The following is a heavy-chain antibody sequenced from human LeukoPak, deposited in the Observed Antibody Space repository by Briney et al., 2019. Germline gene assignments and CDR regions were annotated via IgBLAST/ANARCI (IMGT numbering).Heavy chain of an antibody. CDR3: ARERGGGRFLEWLPEPVYDY. CDR2: IYTSGST. J-gene: IGHJ4*02. Sequence: SETLSLTCTVSGGSISSYYWSWIRQPAGKGLEWIGRIYTSGSTNYNPSLKSRVTMSVDTSKNQFSLKLSSVTAADTAVYYCARERGGGRFLEWLPEPVYDYWGQGTLVTVSS. V-gene: IGHV4-4*07. CDR1: GGSISSYY. D-gene: IGHD3-3*01.